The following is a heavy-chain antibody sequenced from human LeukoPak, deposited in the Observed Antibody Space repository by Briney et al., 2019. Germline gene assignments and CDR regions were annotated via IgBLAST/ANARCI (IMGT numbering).Heavy chain of an antibody. CDR3: AKDMAGFVVVPAAMMLDY. D-gene: IGHD2-2*01. J-gene: IGHJ4*02. CDR2: ISWNSGSI. Sequence: QAPGKGLEWVSGISWNSGSIGYADSVKGRFTISRDNAKNSLYLQMNSLRAEDTALYYCAKDMAGFVVVPAAMMLDYWGQGTLVTVSS. V-gene: IGHV3-9*01.